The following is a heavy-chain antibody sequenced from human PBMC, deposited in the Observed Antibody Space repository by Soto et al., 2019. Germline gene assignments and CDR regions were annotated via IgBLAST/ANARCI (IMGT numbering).Heavy chain of an antibody. CDR1: GFTFSSYE. CDR2: ISSSGSTI. D-gene: IGHD2-21*02. J-gene: IGHJ4*02. CDR3: ARLVTSGDY. V-gene: IGHV3-48*03. Sequence: PGGSLRLSCAASGFTFSSYEMNWVRQAPGKGLEWVSYISSSGSTIYYADSVKGRFTISRDNAKNSLYLQMNSLRAEDTAVYYCARLVTSGDYWGQGTLVTVSS.